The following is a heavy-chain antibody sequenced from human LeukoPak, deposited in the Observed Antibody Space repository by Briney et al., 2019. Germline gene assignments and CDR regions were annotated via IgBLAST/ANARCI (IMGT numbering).Heavy chain of an antibody. D-gene: IGHD1-26*01. V-gene: IGHV4-34*01. J-gene: IGHJ6*02. Sequence: SETLSLTCAVYGGSFSGYYWSWIRQPPGKGLEWIGEINHSGSTNYNPSLKSRVTISVDTSKNQFSLKLSSVTAADTAVYYCASFQEWELYGMDVWGQGTTVTVSS. CDR1: GGSFSGYY. CDR3: ASFQEWELYGMDV. CDR2: INHSGST.